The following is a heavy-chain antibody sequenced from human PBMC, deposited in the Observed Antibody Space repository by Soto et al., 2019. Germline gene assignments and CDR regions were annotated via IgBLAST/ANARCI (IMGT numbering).Heavy chain of an antibody. D-gene: IGHD3-10*01. V-gene: IGHV3-33*01. Sequence: PGGSLRLSCAAYGFTFSSYGMQWVRQAPGKGQEWVAVIWYDGSNKYYADSVKGRFTISRDNSKNTLYLQMNSLRAEDTAVYYCAAYDSGTHYYYYYSMDVWGQGTTVTVSS. CDR2: IWYDGSNK. J-gene: IGHJ6*02. CDR1: GFTFSSYG. CDR3: AAYDSGTHYYYYYSMDV.